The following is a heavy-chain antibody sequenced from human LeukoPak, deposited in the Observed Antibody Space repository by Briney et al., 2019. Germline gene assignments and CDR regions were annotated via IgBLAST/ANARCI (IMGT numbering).Heavy chain of an antibody. J-gene: IGHJ3*02. Sequence: ASVKVSCKASGYSFSDNYVHWVRQAPGQGLEYMGWISPKSGDTNFSQRFKGRLTMTSDTSINTVYMEMRKLKSDDTAVYFCARGKDDSTGHYDAFDIWGHGTKVTVSS. CDR3: ARGKDDSTGHYDAFDI. CDR1: GYSFSDNY. D-gene: IGHD3-22*01. CDR2: ISPKSGDT. V-gene: IGHV1-2*02.